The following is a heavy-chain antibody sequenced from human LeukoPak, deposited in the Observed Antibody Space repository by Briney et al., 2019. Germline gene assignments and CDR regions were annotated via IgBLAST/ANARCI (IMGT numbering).Heavy chain of an antibody. CDR3: ARGGGSGYSGYDSPYYFDY. CDR2: MNPNSGNT. D-gene: IGHD5-12*01. Sequence: ASVKVSCKASGYTFTSYDINWVRQATGQGLGWMGWMNPNSGNTGYAQKLQGTVTITRNTFISTAYMELSSLRSEDTAVYYCARGGGSGYSGYDSPYYFDYWGQGTLVTVSS. V-gene: IGHV1-8*03. CDR1: GYTFTSYD. J-gene: IGHJ4*02.